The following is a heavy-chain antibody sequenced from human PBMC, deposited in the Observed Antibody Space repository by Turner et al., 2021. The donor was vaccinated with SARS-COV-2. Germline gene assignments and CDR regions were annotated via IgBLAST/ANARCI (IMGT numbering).Heavy chain of an antibody. Sequence: VHLLASVGGLVQPGGSLILSCAASGFTFSNYAMTRFRQAPGKGLEGVAGIRGSGDSTFYADSVKGRFTSSRDNSKHTLCMQMNSLRAEDTAVYYCAKDYAYYGSGSYPDYWGQGTLVTVSS. CDR1: GFTFSNYA. V-gene: IGHV3-23*01. CDR2: IRGSGDST. J-gene: IGHJ4*02. D-gene: IGHD3-10*01. CDR3: AKDYAYYGSGSYPDY.